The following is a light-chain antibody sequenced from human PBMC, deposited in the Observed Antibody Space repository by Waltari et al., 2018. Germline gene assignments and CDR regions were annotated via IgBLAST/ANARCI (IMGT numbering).Light chain of an antibody. CDR1: QSISTS. CDR2: GAS. J-gene: IGKJ1*01. V-gene: IGKV1-39*01. Sequence: DIHMTQSPSSLSASVGDRVTITCRTSQSISTSLHWYQQKPGKAPRLLSYGASTLQSGVPSRFSGSGSGTDFALTISSLQVEDFATYFCQQGVSIPWTFGQGTEVDIK. CDR3: QQGVSIPWT.